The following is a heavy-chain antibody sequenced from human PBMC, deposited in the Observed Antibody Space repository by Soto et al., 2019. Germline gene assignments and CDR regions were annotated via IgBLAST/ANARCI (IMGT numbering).Heavy chain of an antibody. J-gene: IGHJ4*02. CDR2: IYRSGRA. Sequence: QVQLQESGPGLVKPSGTLSLTCAVSGVSISSSNWWSWVRQPPGKGLEWIGEIYRSGRASYNPSLKSRVTISVDKPKNQFSLKLSSLTAADTAVYYCASRGHIAVAGTYYFDYWGQGARVTVSS. D-gene: IGHD6-19*01. CDR3: ASRGHIAVAGTYYFDY. V-gene: IGHV4-4*02. CDR1: GVSISSSNW.